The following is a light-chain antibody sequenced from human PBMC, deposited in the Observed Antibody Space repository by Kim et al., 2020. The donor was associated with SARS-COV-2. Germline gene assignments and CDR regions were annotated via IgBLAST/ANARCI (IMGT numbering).Light chain of an antibody. Sequence: SASVVDRVTITFRASQDFNNYLAWFQQKPGKAPKSLIYAASRLQSGVPSRFSGSGSGTEFTLSISNLQPEDFATYYCQQYKYYQWTFGQGTKLEI. CDR2: AAS. CDR3: QQYKYYQWT. J-gene: IGKJ2*02. V-gene: IGKV1-16*01. CDR1: QDFNNY.